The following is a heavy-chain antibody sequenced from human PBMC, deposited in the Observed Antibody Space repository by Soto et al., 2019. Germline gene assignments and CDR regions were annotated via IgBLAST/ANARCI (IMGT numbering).Heavy chain of an antibody. V-gene: IGHV1-2*04. J-gene: IGHJ4*02. Sequence: ASVKVSCKASGYTFTGYYMHWVRQAPGQGLEWMGWINPNSGGTNYAQKFQGWVTMTRDTSISTAYMELSRLRSDDTAVYYCATEYSSSSTFDYWGQGTLVTVSS. CDR1: GYTFTGYY. D-gene: IGHD6-6*01. CDR3: ATEYSSSSTFDY. CDR2: INPNSGGT.